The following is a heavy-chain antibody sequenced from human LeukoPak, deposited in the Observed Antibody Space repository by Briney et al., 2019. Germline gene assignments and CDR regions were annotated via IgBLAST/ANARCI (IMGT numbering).Heavy chain of an antibody. CDR3: ARNSNYYGMDV. D-gene: IGHD4-23*01. V-gene: IGHV3-30-3*01. CDR1: GFTFSSYA. J-gene: IGHJ6*02. Sequence: PGRSLRLSCAASGFTFSSYAMHWVRQAPGKGLEWVAVISYDGSNKYYADSVKGRFTISRDNSKNTLYLQMNSLRAEDTAVYYCARNSNYYGMDVWGQGTTVTVS. CDR2: ISYDGSNK.